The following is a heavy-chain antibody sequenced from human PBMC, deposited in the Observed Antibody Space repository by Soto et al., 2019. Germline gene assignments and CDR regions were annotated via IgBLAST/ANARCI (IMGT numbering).Heavy chain of an antibody. Sequence: QVLLVESGGGLVKPGGSLRLSCAASGFTFSDYYMNWIRQAPGKGLEWVSSISSSDSTIYYADSVKGRFTISRDNAKSSLFLQTNSLRAADTAVYYCARGSYSGYGLDYYYHYMDVWGKGTTVTVSS. CDR1: GFTFSDYY. CDR3: ARGSYSGYGLDYYYHYMDV. V-gene: IGHV3-11*01. D-gene: IGHD5-12*01. CDR2: ISSSDSTI. J-gene: IGHJ6*03.